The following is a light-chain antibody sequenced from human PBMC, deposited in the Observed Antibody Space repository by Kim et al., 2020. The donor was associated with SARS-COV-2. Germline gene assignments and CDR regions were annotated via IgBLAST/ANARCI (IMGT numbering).Light chain of an antibody. CDR2: AAS. CDR3: QQYYSYPQRT. J-gene: IGKJ1*01. CDR1: QGISSY. Sequence: STGDRVTITCRASQGISSYLAWYQQKPGKAPKLLIYAASTLQSGVPSRFSGSGSGTDFTLTISCLQSEDFATYYCQQYYSYPQRTFGQGTKVDIK. V-gene: IGKV1-8*01.